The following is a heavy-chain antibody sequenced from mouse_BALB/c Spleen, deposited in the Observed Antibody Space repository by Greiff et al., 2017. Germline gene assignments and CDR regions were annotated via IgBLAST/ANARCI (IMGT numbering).Heavy chain of an antibody. J-gene: IGHJ4*01. D-gene: IGHD1-1*01. CDR1: GYTFTSYW. V-gene: IGHV1-87*01. CDR3: AREGSSGMDY. Sequence: QVQLKQSGAELARPGASVKLSCKASGYTFTSYWMQWVKQRPGQGLEWIGAIYPGDGDTRYTQKFKGKATLTADKSSSTAYMQLSSLASEDSAVYYCAREGSSGMDYWGQGTSVTVSS. CDR2: IYPGDGDT.